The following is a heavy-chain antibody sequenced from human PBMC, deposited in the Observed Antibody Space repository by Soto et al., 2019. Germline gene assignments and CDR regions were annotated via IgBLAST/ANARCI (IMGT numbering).Heavy chain of an antibody. J-gene: IGHJ4*02. V-gene: IGHV3-21*01. CDR1: GFTFSSYS. D-gene: IGHD5-18*01. Sequence: EVQLVESGGGLVKPGGSLRLSCAASGFTFSSYSMNWVRQAPGKGLEWVSSISSSSSYIYYADSVKGRFTISVDNAKNALYLQMNSLGAEDTAVYYCARDQPGYSYGYGLGYWGQGTLVTVSS. CDR3: ARDQPGYSYGYGLGY. CDR2: ISSSSSYI.